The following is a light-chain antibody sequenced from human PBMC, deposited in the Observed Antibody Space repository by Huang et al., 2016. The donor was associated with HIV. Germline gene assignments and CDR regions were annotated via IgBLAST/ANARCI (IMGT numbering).Light chain of an antibody. CDR1: QSVSDF. CDR2: DAS. J-gene: IGKJ4*01. Sequence: EIVLTQSPATLSLSPEQRVTLSCRASQSVSDFLAWYQQKPGQAPRLLIYDASKRATGIPARFSGSGAGTDFTLTISSLEPEDFAVYYCQQRSKWPLTFGGGTKVESK. V-gene: IGKV3-11*01. CDR3: QQRSKWPLT.